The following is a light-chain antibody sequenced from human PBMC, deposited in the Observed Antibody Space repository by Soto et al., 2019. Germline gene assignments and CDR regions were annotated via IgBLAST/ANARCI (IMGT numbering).Light chain of an antibody. CDR1: SSDVGGYNY. CDR3: SSYAGTYTFGV. V-gene: IGLV2-11*01. Sequence: QSALTQPPSASGSPGQSVTISCTGTSSDVGGYNYVSWYQQYPGKAPKLMIYEVAKRSSGVPDRFSGFKSGNTASLTISGLQAEDEADYYCSSYAGTYTFGVFGTGTKVTVL. CDR2: EVA. J-gene: IGLJ1*01.